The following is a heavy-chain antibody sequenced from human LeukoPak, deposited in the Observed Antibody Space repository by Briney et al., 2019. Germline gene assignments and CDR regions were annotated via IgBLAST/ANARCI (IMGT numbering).Heavy chain of an antibody. CDR2: IYYSGST. CDR3: ARVVRGSSAYRYYFDY. V-gene: IGHV4-31*03. Sequence: SETLSPTCTVSGGSISSGGYYWSWIRQHPGKGLEWIGYIYYSGSTYYNPSLKSRVTISVDTSKNQFSLKLSSVTAADTAVYYCARVVRGSSAYRYYFDYWGQGTLVTVSS. J-gene: IGHJ4*02. CDR1: GGSISSGGYY. D-gene: IGHD3-22*01.